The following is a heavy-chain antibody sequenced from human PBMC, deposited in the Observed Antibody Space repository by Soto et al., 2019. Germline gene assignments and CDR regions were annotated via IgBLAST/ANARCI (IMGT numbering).Heavy chain of an antibody. Sequence: PSETLSLTCTVSGGSISSYYWSWIRQPPGKGLEWIGYIYYSGSTNYNPSLKSRVTISVDTSKNQFSLKLSSVTAADTAVYYCARAHYGDYGYGMDVSGQGTTVTVSS. CDR2: IYYSGST. J-gene: IGHJ6*02. CDR1: GGSISSYY. D-gene: IGHD4-17*01. V-gene: IGHV4-59*12. CDR3: ARAHYGDYGYGMDV.